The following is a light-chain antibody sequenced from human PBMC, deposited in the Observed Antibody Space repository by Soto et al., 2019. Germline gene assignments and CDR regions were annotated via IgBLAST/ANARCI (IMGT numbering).Light chain of an antibody. Sequence: EIVWTQSPGTLSLSPGERDTLSCRASQSVSSSYLAWYQQKPGQAPRLLIYGASSRATGIPDRFSGSGSGTDFTLTISRLEPEDFAVYYCQQYGSSLYTFGQGTKLEIK. V-gene: IGKV3-20*01. CDR2: GAS. CDR1: QSVSSSY. CDR3: QQYGSSLYT. J-gene: IGKJ2*01.